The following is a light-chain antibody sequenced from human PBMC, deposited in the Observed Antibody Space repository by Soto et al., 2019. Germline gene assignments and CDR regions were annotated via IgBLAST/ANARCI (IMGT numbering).Light chain of an antibody. V-gene: IGLV2-14*02. CDR1: SSDIGNYHL. Sequence: QSARTQPASVSGSPGQSITISCTGSSSDIGNYHLVSWYQQYPGKAPKLLIYEGFKRPSGVSNRFSGSKSGNTASLTISGLQAEDEADYYCSSYTSSSTLYVFGTGTKVTVL. J-gene: IGLJ1*01. CDR2: EGF. CDR3: SSYTSSSTLYV.